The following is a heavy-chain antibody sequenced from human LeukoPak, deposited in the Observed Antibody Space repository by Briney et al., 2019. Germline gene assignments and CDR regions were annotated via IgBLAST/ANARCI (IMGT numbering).Heavy chain of an antibody. Sequence: VASVKVSCKDSGYTFTGYYMHWVRQAPGQGLEWMGRINPNSGGTNYAQKFQGRVTMTRDTSISTAYMELSRLRSDDTAVYYCAREWVLSDGSGSYFILFDIWGQGTMVTVSS. CDR3: AREWVLSDGSGSYFILFDI. V-gene: IGHV1-2*06. D-gene: IGHD3-10*01. CDR2: INPNSGGT. CDR1: GYTFTGYY. J-gene: IGHJ3*02.